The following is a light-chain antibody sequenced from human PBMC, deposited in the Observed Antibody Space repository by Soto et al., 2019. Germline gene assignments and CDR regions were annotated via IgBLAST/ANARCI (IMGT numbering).Light chain of an antibody. V-gene: IGLV2-14*01. CDR1: SSDVGGYNY. J-gene: IGLJ1*01. Sequence: QSALTQPASVSGSPGQSITISCTGTSSDVGGYNYVSWYQQHPGKAPKLTIYEVSNRPSGVSNRFSGSKSGNTASLTISGLQAEDEADYYCSSYTSSSTLVFGTGTQLTVL. CDR3: SSYTSSSTLV. CDR2: EVS.